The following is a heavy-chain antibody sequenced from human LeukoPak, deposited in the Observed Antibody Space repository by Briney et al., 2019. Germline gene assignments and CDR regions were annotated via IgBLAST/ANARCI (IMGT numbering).Heavy chain of an antibody. V-gene: IGHV1-69*13. CDR2: IIPIFGTA. CDR1: GGTFSSYA. D-gene: IGHD4-11*01. Sequence: GASVKVSCKASGGTFSSYAISWVRQAPGQGLEWMGGIIPIFGTANYAQKFQGRVAITADESTSTAYMELSNLRSEDTAVYYCVREQVTWSSGAFDIWGQGTMVTVSS. J-gene: IGHJ3*02. CDR3: VREQVTWSSGAFDI.